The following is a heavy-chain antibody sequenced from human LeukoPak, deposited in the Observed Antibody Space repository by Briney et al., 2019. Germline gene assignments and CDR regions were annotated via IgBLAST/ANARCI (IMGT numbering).Heavy chain of an antibody. V-gene: IGHV1-2*02. CDR3: ARGESSSWYYFDY. CDR2: INPNNDDT. Sequence: ASVKVSCKASGYTFTGYYMHWVRQAPGQGLERMGWINPNNDDTNYAQKFQGRVTMTRDTSINTAYMELSSLRSDDTAMYYCARGESSSWYYFDYWGQGTLVTVSS. J-gene: IGHJ4*02. CDR1: GYTFTGYY. D-gene: IGHD6-13*01.